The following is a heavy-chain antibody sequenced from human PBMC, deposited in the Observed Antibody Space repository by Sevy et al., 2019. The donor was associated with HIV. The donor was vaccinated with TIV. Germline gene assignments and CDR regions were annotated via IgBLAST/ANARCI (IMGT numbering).Heavy chain of an antibody. J-gene: IGHJ5*02. CDR3: ARRVPALAGNWFDP. Sequence: SETLSLTCTVSGGSISGYYWSWIRQSPGKGLEWIGYIYNVGDTRYNPSLKSRVTIPMATSKNQFSLNLNSVTAADTAVYYCARRVPALAGNWFDPWGQGTLVTVSS. CDR2: IYNVGDT. CDR1: GGSISGYY. V-gene: IGHV4-59*01.